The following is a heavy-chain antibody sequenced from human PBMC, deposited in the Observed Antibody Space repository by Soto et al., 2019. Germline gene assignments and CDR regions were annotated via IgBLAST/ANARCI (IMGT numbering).Heavy chain of an antibody. CDR1: GYTFSNFW. CDR3: ARSPRSSPYFDF. Sequence: ESVKISCQCSGYTFSNFWIGWVRQLPGQGLEWMGIIYPGDHETRYSPSFLGKVTISAETSINTAYLQWSSLEASDSAFYFCARSPRSSPYFDFWGQGALVTVSS. D-gene: IGHD6-13*01. V-gene: IGHV5-51*01. J-gene: IGHJ4*02. CDR2: IYPGDHET.